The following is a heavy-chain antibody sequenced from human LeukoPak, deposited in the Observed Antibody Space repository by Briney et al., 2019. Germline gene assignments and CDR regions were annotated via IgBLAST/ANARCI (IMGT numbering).Heavy chain of an antibody. CDR3: ARAKIGYSYLIDY. D-gene: IGHD5-18*01. J-gene: IGHJ4*02. CDR2: INGGGGST. Sequence: GGSLRLSCAASGFTFSSYAMSWVRQAPGKGLEWVSAINGGGGSTYYADSVKGRFTISRDNSKNTLYLQMNSLRAEDTAVYYCARAKIGYSYLIDYWGQGTLVTVSS. V-gene: IGHV3-23*01. CDR1: GFTFSSYA.